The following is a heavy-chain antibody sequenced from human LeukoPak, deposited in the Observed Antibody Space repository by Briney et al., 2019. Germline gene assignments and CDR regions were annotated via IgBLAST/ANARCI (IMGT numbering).Heavy chain of an antibody. CDR1: GFTFSSYA. CDR2: ISGSGGST. CDR3: AKDWYSSRWCYFDY. V-gene: IGHV3-23*01. D-gene: IGHD6-13*01. J-gene: IGHJ4*02. Sequence: QPGGSLRLSCAAPGFTFSSYAMSWVRQAPGKGLEWVSAISGSGGSTYYADSVKGRFTISRDNSKNTLYLQMNSLRAEDTAVYYCAKDWYSSRWCYFDYWGQGTLVTVSS.